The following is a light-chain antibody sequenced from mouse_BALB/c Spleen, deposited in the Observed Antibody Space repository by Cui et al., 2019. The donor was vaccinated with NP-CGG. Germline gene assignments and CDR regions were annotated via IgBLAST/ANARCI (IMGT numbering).Light chain of an antibody. Sequence: QAVVTQESALTTSPGETVPLTCRSSTGAVTTSNYANWVQEKPDHLFTGLIGGTNNRAPGVPARFSGSLIGDKAALTITGAKTEDEAIYFCALWYSNHWVFGGGTKLTVL. V-gene: IGLV1*01. CDR1: TGAVTTSNY. CDR3: ALWYSNHWV. J-gene: IGLJ1*01. CDR2: GTN.